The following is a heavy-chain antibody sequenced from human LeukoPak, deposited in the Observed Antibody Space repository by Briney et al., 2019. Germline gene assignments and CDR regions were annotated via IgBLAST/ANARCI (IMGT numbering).Heavy chain of an antibody. D-gene: IGHD3-16*01. V-gene: IGHV5-51*01. CDR1: GYSFPNHW. J-gene: IGHJ6*03. CDR2: IYPGDSDT. Sequence: GEFLKISCKGSGYSFPNHWIGWVRHVPGKGQGWMGIIYPGDSDTRYSPSFQGPVTISADKSISTAYLQWSSLKASDTAMYYCARHRRAGGVDYYMDVWGKGTTVTVSS. CDR3: ARHRRAGGVDYYMDV.